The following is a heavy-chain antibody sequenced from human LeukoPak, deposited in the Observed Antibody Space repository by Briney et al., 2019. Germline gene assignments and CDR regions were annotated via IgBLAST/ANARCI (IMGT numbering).Heavy chain of an antibody. V-gene: IGHV4-30-4*08. D-gene: IGHD2-21*01. CDR2: IYYSGST. Sequence: SETLSLTCTVSGGSISSGDYYWSWIRQPPGKGLEWIGYIYYSGSTYYNPSLKSRVSISVDTSKNHFSLKLNSVTAADTAVYYCARTVAVIAISINWFDPWGQGTLVTVSS. J-gene: IGHJ5*02. CDR1: GGSISSGDYY. CDR3: ARTVAVIAISINWFDP.